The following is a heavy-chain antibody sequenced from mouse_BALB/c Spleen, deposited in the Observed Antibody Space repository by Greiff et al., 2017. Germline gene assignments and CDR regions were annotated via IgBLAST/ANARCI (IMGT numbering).Heavy chain of an antibody. CDR1: GFNIKDTY. D-gene: IGHD2-4*01. CDR3: AGGLCDDYVDYAMDY. CDR2: IDPANGNT. V-gene: IGHV14-3*02. Sequence: VQLQQSGAELVKPGASVKLSCTASGFNIKDTYMHWVKQRPEQGLEWIGRIDPANGNTKYDPKFQGKATITADTSSNTAYLQLSSLTSEDTAVYYCAGGLCDDYVDYAMDYWGQGTTVTVSS. J-gene: IGHJ4*01.